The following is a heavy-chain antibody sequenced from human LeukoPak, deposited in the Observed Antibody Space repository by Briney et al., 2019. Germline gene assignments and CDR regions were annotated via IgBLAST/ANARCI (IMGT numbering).Heavy chain of an antibody. Sequence: GSLRLSCPASGFTFSSYAMSWFRQAPGKGLEWVSAISGSGGSTYYADSVKGRFTISRDNSKNTPYLQMNSLRAEDTAVYYCAKDRSQGIAGIDWFDPWGQGTLVTVSS. D-gene: IGHD6-13*01. CDR2: ISGSGGST. CDR3: AKDRSQGIAGIDWFDP. V-gene: IGHV3-23*01. CDR1: GFTFSSYA. J-gene: IGHJ5*02.